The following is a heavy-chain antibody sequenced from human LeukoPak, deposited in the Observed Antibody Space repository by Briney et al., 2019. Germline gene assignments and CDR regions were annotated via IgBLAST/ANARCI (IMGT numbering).Heavy chain of an antibody. J-gene: IGHJ5*02. V-gene: IGHV3-74*01. Sequence: GGSLRLSCAASGFTFSTFWMHWVRQAPGKGLVWVSHINYDGSSKTYADSVKGRFTISRDNANNTLYPQMNSLSAEDTAMYYCAVGVPRFDLWGQGTLVTVSS. CDR3: AVGVPRFDL. CDR2: INYDGSSK. CDR1: GFTFSTFW.